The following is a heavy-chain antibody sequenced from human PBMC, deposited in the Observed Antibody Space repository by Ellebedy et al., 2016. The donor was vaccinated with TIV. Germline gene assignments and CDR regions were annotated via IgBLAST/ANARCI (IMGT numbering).Heavy chain of an antibody. CDR3: ATDTPGVEDFDY. Sequence: GGSLRLXXAASGLIFSNYQFNWVRQVPGKGLEWLSFIGQSENDKHYADSVKGRFTVSRDNAKNSLYLQMNSLRAEDTAVYYCATDTPGVEDFDYWGQGTLVTVSS. V-gene: IGHV3-48*03. J-gene: IGHJ4*02. D-gene: IGHD2-15*01. CDR2: IGQSENDK. CDR1: GLIFSNYQ.